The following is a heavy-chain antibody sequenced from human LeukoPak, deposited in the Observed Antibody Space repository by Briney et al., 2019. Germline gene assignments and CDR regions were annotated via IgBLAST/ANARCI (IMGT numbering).Heavy chain of an antibody. Sequence: ASVKVSCKASGYTFTNYALNWVRQAPGQGLEWMGWINTNTGNPTYAQGLTGRFVFSMDTSVSTAYLQISSLKAEDTAVYYCARTMVTTIVDYWGRGTLVTVSS. CDR1: GYTFTNYA. V-gene: IGHV7-4-1*02. CDR2: INTNTGNP. CDR3: ARTMVTTIVDY. D-gene: IGHD4-17*01. J-gene: IGHJ4*02.